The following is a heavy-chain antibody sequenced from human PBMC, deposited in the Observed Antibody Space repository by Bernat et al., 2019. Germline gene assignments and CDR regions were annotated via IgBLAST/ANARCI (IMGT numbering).Heavy chain of an antibody. Sequence: QVQLVESGGGVVQPGRSLRLSCAASGFTFSSYGMHWVRQAPGKGLEWVAVIWYDGSNKYYADSVKGRFTISRDNSTNTLYLQMNSLRAEDTAVYYCARDTSEYYYYGMDVWGQGTTVTVSS. CDR2: IWYDGSNK. CDR1: GFTFSSYG. V-gene: IGHV3-33*01. CDR3: ARDTSEYYYYGMDV. D-gene: IGHD3-3*01. J-gene: IGHJ6*02.